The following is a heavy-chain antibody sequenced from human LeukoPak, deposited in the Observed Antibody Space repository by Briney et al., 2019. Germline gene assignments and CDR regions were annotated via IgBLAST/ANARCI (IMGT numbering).Heavy chain of an antibody. Sequence: SETLSLTCTVSGGSISSTSYYRGWIRQPPGKGLEWIGSIYYSGSTYYRPSLKSRVTISLDTSKNQFSLKLTSVTAADTAVYYCARQVRGYCSSTSCHTDYWGQGTLVTVSS. CDR1: GGSISSTSYY. CDR3: ARQVRGYCSSTSCHTDY. CDR2: IYYSGST. J-gene: IGHJ4*02. V-gene: IGHV4-39*01. D-gene: IGHD2-2*01.